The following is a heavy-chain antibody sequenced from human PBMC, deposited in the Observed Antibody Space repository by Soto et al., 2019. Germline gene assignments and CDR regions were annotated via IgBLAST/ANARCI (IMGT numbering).Heavy chain of an antibody. Sequence: ASVKVSCKASGYTFTGYYMRWVRQAPGQGLEWMGWINPNSGGTNYAQKFQGWVTMTRDTSISTAYMELSRLRSDDTAVYYCASNILTGNEYYYYGMDVWGQGTTVTV. CDR1: GYTFTGYY. D-gene: IGHD3-9*01. J-gene: IGHJ6*02. CDR2: INPNSGGT. V-gene: IGHV1-2*04. CDR3: ASNILTGNEYYYYGMDV.